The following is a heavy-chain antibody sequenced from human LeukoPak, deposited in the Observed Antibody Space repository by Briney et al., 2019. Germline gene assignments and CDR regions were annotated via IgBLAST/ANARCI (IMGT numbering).Heavy chain of an antibody. CDR2: IYYSGIT. J-gene: IGHJ4*02. CDR3: ATHSETCSGRSSFLDSFDY. Sequence: SETLSLTCTVFGGSISNYYWSWIRQPPGEGLEWIGYIYYSGITTYNPSLKSRLTISADAPTEHFSLRLTSVTAADTTVIYCATHSETCSGRSSFLDSFDYWGQGTLVTVSS. CDR1: GGSISNYY. V-gene: IGHV4-59*08. D-gene: IGHD2-15*01.